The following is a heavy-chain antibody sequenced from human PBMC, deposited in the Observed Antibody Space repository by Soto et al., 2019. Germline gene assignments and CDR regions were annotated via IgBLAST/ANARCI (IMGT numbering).Heavy chain of an antibody. CDR1: GFTFDDYA. Sequence: GGSLRLSCATSGFTFDDYAITWLRQAPGKGLEWVCSISSSGSDTRCAGSVKGRFTISRDSSQSTVYLQMNSLRDEDTAVYYCAKDPWNNWSGLFDPWGQGTLVTVSS. J-gene: IGHJ5*02. CDR2: ISSSGSDT. D-gene: IGHD1-1*01. CDR3: AKDPWNNWSGLFDP. V-gene: IGHV3-23*01.